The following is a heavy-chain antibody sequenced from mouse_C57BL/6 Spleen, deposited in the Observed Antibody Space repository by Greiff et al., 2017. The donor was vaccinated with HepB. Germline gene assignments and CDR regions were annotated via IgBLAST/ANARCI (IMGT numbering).Heavy chain of an antibody. CDR1: GYSITSGYY. CDR2: ISYDGSN. Sequence: EVQLQQSGPGLVKPSQSLSLTCSVTGYSITSGYYWNWIRQFPGNKLEWMGYISYDGSNNYNPSLKNRISITRDTSKNQFFLKLNSVTTEDTATYYCASPQGGYYGYAMDYWGQGTSVTVSS. D-gene: IGHD1-1*01. J-gene: IGHJ4*01. CDR3: ASPQGGYYGYAMDY. V-gene: IGHV3-6*01.